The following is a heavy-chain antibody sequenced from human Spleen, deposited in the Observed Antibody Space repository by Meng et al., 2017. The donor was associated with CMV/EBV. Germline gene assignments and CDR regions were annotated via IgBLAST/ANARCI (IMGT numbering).Heavy chain of an antibody. D-gene: IGHD6-13*01. Sequence: KASGYTFTSYGISWVRQAPGQGLEWMGWISAYNGNTNYAQKLQGRVTMTTDTSTSTAYMELRSLRSDDTAVYYCAGSWYSSSTHWFDPWGQGTLVTVSS. CDR1: GYTFTSYG. J-gene: IGHJ5*02. V-gene: IGHV1-18*01. CDR3: AGSWYSSSTHWFDP. CDR2: ISAYNGNT.